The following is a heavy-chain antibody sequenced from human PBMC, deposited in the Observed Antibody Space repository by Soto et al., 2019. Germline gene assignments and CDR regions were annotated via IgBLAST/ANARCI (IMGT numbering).Heavy chain of an antibody. J-gene: IGHJ4*02. V-gene: IGHV4-31*02. Sequence: SETLSLTCTVSGGSISSGGYYWSWIRQHPGKGLEWIGYIYYSGSTYYNPSLKSRVTISVDTSKNQFSLKLSSVTAADTAVYYCASRYNWNDGEGYWGQGTLVTVSS. CDR2: IYYSGST. D-gene: IGHD1-20*01. CDR1: GGSISSGGYY. CDR3: ASRYNWNDGEGY.